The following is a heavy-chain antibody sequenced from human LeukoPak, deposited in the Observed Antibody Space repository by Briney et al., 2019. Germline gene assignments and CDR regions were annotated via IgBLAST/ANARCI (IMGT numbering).Heavy chain of an antibody. J-gene: IGHJ6*03. CDR2: IYTSGST. CDR3: ARDPKAGYMDV. Sequence: SETLSLTCTVSGGSISSSSYYWGWIRQPPGKGLEWIGRIYTSGSTNYNPSLKSRVTISVDTSKNQFSLKLSSVTAADTAVYYCARDPKAGYMDVWGKGTTVTISS. CDR1: GGSISSSSYY. D-gene: IGHD3-10*01. V-gene: IGHV4-39*07.